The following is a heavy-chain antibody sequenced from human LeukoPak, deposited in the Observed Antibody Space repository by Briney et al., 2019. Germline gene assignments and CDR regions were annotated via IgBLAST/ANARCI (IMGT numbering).Heavy chain of an antibody. D-gene: IGHD3-3*01. CDR1: GDSVSRSDSY. CDR2: IYYSGRT. J-gene: IGHJ4*02. CDR3: ARRYDFWSGYYRYYFDY. Sequence: SETLSLTCSVSGDSVSRSDSYWDWIRQPPGKGLEWIGTIYYSGRTYYSPSLKSRVTMSVDPSNNQFSLNLRSVTAADTAVYYCARRYDFWSGYYRYYFDYWGQGTLVTVSS. V-gene: IGHV4-39*01.